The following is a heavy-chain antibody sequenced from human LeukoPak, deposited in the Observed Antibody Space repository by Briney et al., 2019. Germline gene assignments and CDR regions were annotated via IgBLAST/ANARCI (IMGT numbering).Heavy chain of an antibody. CDR1: GFTFSSYA. J-gene: IGHJ6*03. Sequence: GGSLRLSCAASGFTFSSYAMSWVRQAPGKGQEWVSSISGSGGSTYYADSVKGRFTISRDNSKNTLYLQMNSLRPEDTAVYYCAKGNGFCSVTSCSYYYYMDVWGKGTTVTVSS. CDR3: AKGNGFCSVTSCSYYYYMDV. D-gene: IGHD2-2*01. CDR2: ISGSGGST. V-gene: IGHV3-23*01.